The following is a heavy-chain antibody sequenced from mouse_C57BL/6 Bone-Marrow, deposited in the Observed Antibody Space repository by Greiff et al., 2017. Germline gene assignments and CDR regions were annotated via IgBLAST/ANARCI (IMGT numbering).Heavy chain of an antibody. V-gene: IGHV1-53*01. CDR2: INPSNGGT. CDR1: GYTFTSYW. CDR3: ARGVKLQYYLDY. Sequence: QVQLQQPGTELVKPGASVKLSCKASGYTFTSYWMHWVKQRPGQGLEWIGNINPSNGGTNYNEKFKSKATLTVDKASSTAYMQLSSLTSEDSAVYYYARGVKLQYYLDYWGQGTTLTVSS. D-gene: IGHD1-1*01. J-gene: IGHJ2*01.